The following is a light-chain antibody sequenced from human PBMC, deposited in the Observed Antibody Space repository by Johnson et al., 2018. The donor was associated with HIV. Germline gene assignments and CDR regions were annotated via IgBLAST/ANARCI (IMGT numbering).Light chain of an antibody. CDR2: ENN. CDR3: GTWASSLRSFYV. V-gene: IGLV1-51*02. J-gene: IGLJ1*01. Sequence: QSVLTQPPSVSAAPGQKVTISCSGSSSNIGNNYVSWYQQLPGTAPKLLIYENNKRPSGLPDRFSGSKSGTSATLGITGLQTGGEADYYCGTWASSLRSFYVIGTVTKVSFL. CDR1: SSNIGNNY.